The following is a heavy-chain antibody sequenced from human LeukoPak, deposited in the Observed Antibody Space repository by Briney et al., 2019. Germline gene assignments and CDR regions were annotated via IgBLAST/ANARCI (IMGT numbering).Heavy chain of an antibody. CDR1: GFTFSSYS. CDR2: ISSSSSYI. D-gene: IGHD6-13*01. CDR3: ARVWGSSWSYFDY. J-gene: IGHJ4*02. Sequence: PGGSLRLSCAASGFTFSSYSMNWVRQAPGKGLEWVSSISSSSSYIYYADSVRGRFTISRDNAKNSLYLQMNSLRAEDTAVYFCARVWGSSWSYFDYWGQGTLVTVSS. V-gene: IGHV3-21*01.